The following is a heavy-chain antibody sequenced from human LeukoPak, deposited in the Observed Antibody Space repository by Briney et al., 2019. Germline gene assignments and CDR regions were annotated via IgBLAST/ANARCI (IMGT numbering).Heavy chain of an antibody. Sequence: GGSLRLSCAASGFTFSSYDMHWVRQATGKGLEWVSAIDTAGDTYYPGSVKGRFTISRENAKNSLYLQMNSLRAGDTAVYYCARVTRDAFDIWGQGTMVTVSS. CDR3: ARVTRDAFDI. CDR2: IDTAGDT. CDR1: GFTFSSYD. J-gene: IGHJ3*02. V-gene: IGHV3-13*01.